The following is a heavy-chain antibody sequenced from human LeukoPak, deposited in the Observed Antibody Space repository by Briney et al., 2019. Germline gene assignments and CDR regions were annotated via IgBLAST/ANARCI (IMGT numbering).Heavy chain of an antibody. V-gene: IGHV3-23*01. Sequence: GGSLRLSCAASGFTFSSYAVSWVRQAPGKGLEWVSTISGSGDSTYYADSVKGRFTISRDNSKNTLYLQMNSLRADDTAVYYCAKDRSSRWYHYFDYWGQGTLVTVSS. CDR3: AKDRSSRWYHYFDY. CDR2: ISGSGDST. CDR1: GFTFSSYA. J-gene: IGHJ4*02. D-gene: IGHD6-13*01.